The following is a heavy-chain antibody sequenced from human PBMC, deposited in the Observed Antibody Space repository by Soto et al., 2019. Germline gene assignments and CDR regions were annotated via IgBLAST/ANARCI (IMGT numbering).Heavy chain of an antibody. CDR1: GGTVSNSA. V-gene: IGHV1-69*01. CDR2: IIPIFGPA. D-gene: IGHD6-13*01. CDR3: GRGSSWTTVEY. J-gene: IGHJ4*02. Sequence: QVQLVQSGAEVKKPGSSVKVSCKASGGTVSNSAISWLRPAPGQGLEWMGGIIPIFGPATYSQKFQDRVTITADESTGTGYMELSSLTSDDTAVYFCGRGSSWTTVEYWCQVTLVTVSS.